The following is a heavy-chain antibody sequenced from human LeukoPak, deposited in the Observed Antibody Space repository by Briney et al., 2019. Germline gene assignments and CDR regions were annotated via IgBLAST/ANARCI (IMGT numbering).Heavy chain of an antibody. CDR1: GFTFSSYA. Sequence: GRSLRLSCAASGFTFSSYAMHWVRQAPGKGLEWVAVISYDGSNKYYADSVKGRFSISRDNAQNSLYLQMNSLRAEDTAVYYCARDQAADYWGQGTLVTVSS. J-gene: IGHJ4*02. D-gene: IGHD6-13*01. V-gene: IGHV3-30-3*01. CDR3: ARDQAADY. CDR2: ISYDGSNK.